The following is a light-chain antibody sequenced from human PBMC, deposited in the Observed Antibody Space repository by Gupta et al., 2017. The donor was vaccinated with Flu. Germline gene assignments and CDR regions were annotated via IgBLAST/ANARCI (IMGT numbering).Light chain of an antibody. V-gene: IGLV2-18*02. J-gene: IGLJ3*02. CDR3: SSYTNDDTWV. CDR1: SSDVGIYNR. Sequence: SVTISCTGTSSDVGIYNRVSWYQQPPGTAPNLIISEVRSRPSGVPDRLSGSKSGNTASLTISGLQAEDEADYYCSSYTNDDTWVFGGGTKLTVL. CDR2: EVR.